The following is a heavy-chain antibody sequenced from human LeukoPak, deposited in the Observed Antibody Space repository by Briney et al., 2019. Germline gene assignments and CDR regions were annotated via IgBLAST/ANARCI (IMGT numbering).Heavy chain of an antibody. CDR3: ARQGLLGSGSYYRVYYYMDV. V-gene: IGHV5-51*01. D-gene: IGHD3-10*01. CDR2: IYPGDSDT. Sequence: GESLKISCKGSGYSFTSYWIGWVRQLPGKGLEWMGIIYPGDSDTRYSPSFQGQVTISADKSISTAYLQWSSLKASDTAMYYCARQGLLGSGSYYRVYYYMDVWGKGTTVTISS. CDR1: GYSFTSYW. J-gene: IGHJ6*03.